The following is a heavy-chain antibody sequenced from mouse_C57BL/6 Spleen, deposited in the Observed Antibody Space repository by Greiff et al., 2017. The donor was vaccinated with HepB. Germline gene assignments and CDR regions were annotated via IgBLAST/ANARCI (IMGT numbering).Heavy chain of an antibody. CDR2: IDPNSGGT. J-gene: IGHJ4*01. CDR3: AREGDYYGSSSYAMDY. D-gene: IGHD1-1*01. Sequence: QVQLQHPGAELVKPGASVKLSFTSYWMHWVKQRPGRGLEWIGRIDPNSGGTKYNEKFKSKATLTVDKPSSTAYMQLSSLTSEDSAVYYCAREGDYYGSSSYAMDYWGQGTSVTVSS. CDR1: TSYW. V-gene: IGHV1-72*01.